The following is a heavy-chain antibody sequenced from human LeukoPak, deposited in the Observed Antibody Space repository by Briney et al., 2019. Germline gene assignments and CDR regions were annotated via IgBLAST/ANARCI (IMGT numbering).Heavy chain of an antibody. D-gene: IGHD6-13*01. J-gene: IGHJ4*02. CDR1: VYTFTFYY. CDR2: INPNSGGT. Sequence: GASVTVSFTSSVYTFTFYYMHWVRQAPGQGLEWMGWINPNSGGTNYAQKFQGRVTMTRDTSISTAYMELSRLRSDDTAVYYCAREAIAAAGNDYWGQGTLVTVSS. CDR3: AREAIAAAGNDY. V-gene: IGHV1-2*02.